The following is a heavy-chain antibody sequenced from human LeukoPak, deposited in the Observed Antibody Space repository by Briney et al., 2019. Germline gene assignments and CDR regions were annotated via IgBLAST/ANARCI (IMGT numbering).Heavy chain of an antibody. Sequence: GGSLRLSCAASRFTFSSYSMNWVRQAPGKGLEWVSSISSSGSYIYYADSVKGRFTISRDNSKNTLYLQMNSLRAEDTAVYYCARHLLWFGELSGGFDYWGQGTLVTVSS. J-gene: IGHJ4*02. V-gene: IGHV3-21*01. CDR1: RFTFSSYS. CDR2: ISSSGSYI. CDR3: ARHLLWFGELSGGFDY. D-gene: IGHD3-10*01.